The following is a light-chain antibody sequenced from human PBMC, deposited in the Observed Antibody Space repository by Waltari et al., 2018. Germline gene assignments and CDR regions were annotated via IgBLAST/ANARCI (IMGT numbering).Light chain of an antibody. V-gene: IGKV3-15*01. Sequence: EIVMTHSPATLSVSPGERATLSCRASQSVMNNLVWYQQKPGQAPRLLSYGASHRVTGTPARVSGRGSGTEFTLPMSSQQYEDIAVYDCQQYNNWAPWTLGKGTKVEI. J-gene: IGKJ1*01. CDR1: QSVMNN. CDR2: GAS. CDR3: QQYNNWAPWT.